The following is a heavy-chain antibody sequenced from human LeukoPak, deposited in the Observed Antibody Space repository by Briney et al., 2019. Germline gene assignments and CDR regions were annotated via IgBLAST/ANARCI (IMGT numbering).Heavy chain of an antibody. CDR1: GGSFSGYY. D-gene: IGHD1-26*01. J-gene: IGHJ5*02. CDR3: ARGRWKVGATRWFDP. Sequence: SETLSLTCAVYGGSFSGYYWSWIRQPPGKGLEWIGEINRSGSTNYNPSLKSRVTISVDTSKNQFSLKLSSVTAADTAVYYCARGRWKVGATRWFDPWGQGTLVTVSS. V-gene: IGHV4-34*01. CDR2: INRSGST.